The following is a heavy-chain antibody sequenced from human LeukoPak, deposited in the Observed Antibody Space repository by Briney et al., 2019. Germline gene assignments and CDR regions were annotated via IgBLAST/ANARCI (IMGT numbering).Heavy chain of an antibody. V-gene: IGHV3-43D*03. CDR2: ISWDGGST. J-gene: IGHJ3*02. Sequence: ETLSLTCTVSGFSISSGYYWGWIRPPPGKGLEWVSLISWDGGSTYYADSVKGRFTISRDNSKNSLYLQMNSLRAEDTALYYCARPFCSGGSCYSGYDAFDIWGQGTMVTVSS. D-gene: IGHD2-15*01. CDR3: ARPFCSGGSCYSGYDAFDI. CDR1: GFSISSGYY.